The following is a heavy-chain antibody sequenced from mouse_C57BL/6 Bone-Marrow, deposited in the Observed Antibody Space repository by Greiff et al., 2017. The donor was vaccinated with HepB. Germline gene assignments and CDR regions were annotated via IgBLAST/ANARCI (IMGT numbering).Heavy chain of an antibody. CDR2: IYPGDGDT. CDR3: ARSELAWFAY. J-gene: IGHJ3*01. CDR1: GYAFSSSW. Sequence: VKLMESGPELVKPGASVKISCKASGYAFSSSWMNWVKQRPGKGLEWIGRIYPGDGDTNYNGKFKGKATLTADKSSSTAYMQLSSLTSEDSAVYFCARSELAWFAYWGQGTLVTVSA. V-gene: IGHV1-82*01. D-gene: IGHD4-1*01.